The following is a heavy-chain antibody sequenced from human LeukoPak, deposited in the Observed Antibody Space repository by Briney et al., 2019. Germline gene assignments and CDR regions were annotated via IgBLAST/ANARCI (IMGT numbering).Heavy chain of an antibody. V-gene: IGHV7-4-1*02. D-gene: IGHD2-15*01. CDR1: GYTFTNYP. CDR2: INTNTGSP. Sequence: ASVKVSCKASGYTFTNYPMNWVRQAPGQGLEWMGWINTNTGSPTYAQGFTERFVFSWDTSVNTAYLQINSLKPEDTAVYFCARDTYCSGGRCYSRVGYWGQGTVVTVSS. J-gene: IGHJ4*02. CDR3: ARDTYCSGGRCYSRVGY.